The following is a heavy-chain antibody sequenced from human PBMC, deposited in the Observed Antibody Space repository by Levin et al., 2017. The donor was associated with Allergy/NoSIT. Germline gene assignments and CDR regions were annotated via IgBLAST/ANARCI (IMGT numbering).Heavy chain of an antibody. CDR1: GGSFSGYY. V-gene: IGHV4-34*01. D-gene: IGHD6-19*01. CDR3: ARAAVAGNDY. CDR2: INHSGST. Sequence: SETLSLTCAVYGGSFSGYYWSWIRQPPGKGLEWIGEINHSGSTNYNPSLKSRVTISVDTSKNQFSLKLSSVTAADTAVYYCARAAVAGNDYWGQGTLVTVSS. J-gene: IGHJ4*02.